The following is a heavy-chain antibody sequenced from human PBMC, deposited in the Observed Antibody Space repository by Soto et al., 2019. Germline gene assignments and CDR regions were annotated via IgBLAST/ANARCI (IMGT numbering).Heavy chain of an antibody. D-gene: IGHD6-13*01. V-gene: IGHV3-7*01. CDR3: ARDHLGIAAARYYYGMDV. Sequence: PGGSLRLSCAASGFTFSSYWMSWFRQAPGKGLEWVANIKQDGSEKYYVDSVKGRFTISRDNAKNSLYLQMNSLRAEDTAVYYCARDHLGIAAARYYYGMDVWGQGTTVTVSS. J-gene: IGHJ6*02. CDR2: IKQDGSEK. CDR1: GFTFSSYW.